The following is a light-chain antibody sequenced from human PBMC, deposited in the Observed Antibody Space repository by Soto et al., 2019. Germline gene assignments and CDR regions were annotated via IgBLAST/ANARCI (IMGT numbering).Light chain of an antibody. Sequence: QSVLTLPPSASGTPGQRVTISCSGSSSNIGSNTVNWYQQLPGTAPKLLIYSNNQRPSGVPDRFSGSNSGTSASLAISGLQSEDEADYYCAAWDDSLNGFYVFGTGTKVTVL. CDR1: SSNIGSNT. CDR3: AAWDDSLNGFYV. CDR2: SNN. V-gene: IGLV1-44*01. J-gene: IGLJ1*01.